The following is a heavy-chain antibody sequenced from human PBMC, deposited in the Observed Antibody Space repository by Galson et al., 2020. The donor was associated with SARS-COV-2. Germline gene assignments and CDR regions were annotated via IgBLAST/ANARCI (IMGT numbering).Heavy chain of an antibody. CDR2: SNPNSGGT. Sequence: SVTDSCKASGDTFTGYYMHWVRQAPGQGLQWLGWSNPNSGGTYYEQKFQGWVTMTRDTSISTAYMELSRLRSDDTAVYYCARGATMTTVSTERPIKYYNVDVWGKGTTVTVSS. J-gene: IGHJ6*03. CDR3: ARGATMTTVSTERPIKYYNVDV. D-gene: IGHD4-17*01. CDR1: GDTFTGYY. V-gene: IGHV1-2*04.